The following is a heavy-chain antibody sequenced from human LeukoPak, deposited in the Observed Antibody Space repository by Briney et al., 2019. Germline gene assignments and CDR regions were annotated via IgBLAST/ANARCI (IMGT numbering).Heavy chain of an antibody. CDR1: GGSISSYY. CDR3: ARDRYCSSTSCYTGY. Sequence: PSETLSLTCTVSGGSISSYYWSWIRQPPGKGLEWIGYIYYSGSTNYNPSLKSRVTISVDTSKNQFSLKLSSVTAADTAVYYCARDRYCSSTSCYTGYWGQGTLVTVSS. J-gene: IGHJ4*02. D-gene: IGHD2-2*02. V-gene: IGHV4-59*01. CDR2: IYYSGST.